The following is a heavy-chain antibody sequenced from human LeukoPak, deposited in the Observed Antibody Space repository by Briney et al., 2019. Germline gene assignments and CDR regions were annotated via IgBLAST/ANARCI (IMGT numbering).Heavy chain of an antibody. CDR1: GGSISSSRYY. J-gene: IGHJ4*02. CDR2: FYYDGTT. D-gene: IGHD3-9*01. CDR3: ARQDRFYDVLPGHYMDY. Sequence: SQSLSLTCTVSGGSISSSRYYWGWLRQSPWRGLEGTGPFYYDGTTYYNPSLKGRVTVSADTSKNQCSLKLTSVTGTDTAVYYCARQDRFYDVLPGHYMDYWGQGTLVTVST. V-gene: IGHV4-39*01.